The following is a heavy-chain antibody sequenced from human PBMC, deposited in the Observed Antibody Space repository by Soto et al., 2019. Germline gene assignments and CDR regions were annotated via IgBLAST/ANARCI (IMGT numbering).Heavy chain of an antibody. Sequence: PGESLKISCAASGFTFSNYAMTWVRQAPGKGQEWVSAISHTGAVTYYADSVKGRFTISRDNSKNTLYLQMNSLRAEDTAIYYCANSNPHSSNCWFDPWGQGTLVTVSS. D-gene: IGHD6-13*01. CDR2: ISHTGAVT. CDR1: GFTFSNYA. V-gene: IGHV3-23*01. CDR3: ANSNPHSSNCWFDP. J-gene: IGHJ5*02.